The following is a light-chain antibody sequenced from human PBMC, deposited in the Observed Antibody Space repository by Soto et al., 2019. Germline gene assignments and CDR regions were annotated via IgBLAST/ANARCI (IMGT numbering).Light chain of an antibody. CDR2: GAS. Sequence: EIVMPQSPATLSMSPGERATLSCRASQSISTKVAWYQQKPGQAPRLLIYGASTRATGVPARFSGSGSGTEFTLSISSLQSEHFAVYYCQQYNSLPLTFGGGTKVEIK. CDR3: QQYNSLPLT. V-gene: IGKV3-15*01. CDR1: QSISTK. J-gene: IGKJ4*01.